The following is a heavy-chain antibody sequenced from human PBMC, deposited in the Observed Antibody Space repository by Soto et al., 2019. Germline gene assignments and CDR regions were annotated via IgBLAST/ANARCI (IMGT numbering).Heavy chain of an antibody. Sequence: QVQLQESGPGLVKPSQTLSLTCTVSGGSINSGGYYWNWIRQHPGKGLEWIGYIYYIGSTYYNPSLKSRVTISLDTSKNQFSLKLSSLTAADTAVSYSARSVFPWGQGTLVTVSS. V-gene: IGHV4-31*03. CDR1: GGSINSGGYY. CDR3: ARSVFP. J-gene: IGHJ5*02. CDR2: IYYIGST.